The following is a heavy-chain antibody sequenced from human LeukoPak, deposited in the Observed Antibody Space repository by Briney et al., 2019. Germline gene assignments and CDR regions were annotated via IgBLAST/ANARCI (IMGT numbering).Heavy chain of an antibody. V-gene: IGHV3-74*01. CDR3: ATISRSVSYHFDY. J-gene: IGHJ4*02. CDR1: GLSFSTYW. CDR2: INGDGSST. Sequence: GGSLRLSCAASGLSFSTYWMHWVRQAPGEELVWVSRINGDGSSTDYAASVKGRFTVSRDNAKNTLYLQMNSLRAEDTSVYYCATISRSVSYHFDYWGQGTLVTVSS. D-gene: IGHD1-26*01.